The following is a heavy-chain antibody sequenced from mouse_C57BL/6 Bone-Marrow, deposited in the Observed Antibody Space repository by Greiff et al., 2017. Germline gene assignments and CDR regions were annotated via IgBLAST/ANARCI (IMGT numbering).Heavy chain of an antibody. D-gene: IGHD1-1*01. CDR1: GYTFTSYW. CDR3: ARAVVATNFDY. CDR2: IHPNSGST. Sequence: VQLQQPGAELVKPGASVKLSCKASGYTFTSYWMHWVKQRPGQGLEWIGMIHPNSGSTNYNEKFKSKATLTVDKSSSTAYMQLSSLTSEDSAVYYCARAVVATNFDYWGQGTTLTVSS. J-gene: IGHJ2*01. V-gene: IGHV1-64*01.